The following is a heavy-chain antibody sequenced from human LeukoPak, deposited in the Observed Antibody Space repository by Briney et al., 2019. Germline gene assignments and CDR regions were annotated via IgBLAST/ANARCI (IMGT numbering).Heavy chain of an antibody. CDR2: IDPADSDS. CDR3: ARSPIGLQKGILDY. V-gene: IGHV5-51*01. Sequence: GESLKISCKGSGYSFSSFWLGWVRQMPGKGLEWMGLIDPADSDSRYSPSFQGQVIFSVDKSTKTAYLQWSSLKASDTAMYYCARSPIGLQKGILDYWGQGTLVTVSS. D-gene: IGHD3-22*01. CDR1: GYSFSSFW. J-gene: IGHJ4*02.